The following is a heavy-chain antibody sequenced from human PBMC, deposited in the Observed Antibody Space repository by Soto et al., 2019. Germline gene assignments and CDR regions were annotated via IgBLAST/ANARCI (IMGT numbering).Heavy chain of an antibody. D-gene: IGHD3-10*01. J-gene: IGHJ4*02. CDR2: ISYDGSNK. CDR1: GFTFSSYG. Sequence: GGSLRLSCAASGFTFSSYGMHWVRQAPGKGLEWVAVISYDGSNKYYADSVKGRFTISRDNSKNTLYLQMNSLRAEDTAVYYCAKVSHAPFGEFEYYFDYWGQGTLVTVSS. V-gene: IGHV3-30*18. CDR3: AKVSHAPFGEFEYYFDY.